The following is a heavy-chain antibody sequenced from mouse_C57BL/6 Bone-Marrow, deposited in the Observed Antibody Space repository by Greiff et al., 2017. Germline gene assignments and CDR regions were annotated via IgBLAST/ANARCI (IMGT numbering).Heavy chain of an antibody. CDR1: GYTFTSYW. Sequence: QVQLQQPGAELVMPGASVKLSCKASGYTFTSYWMHWVKQRPGQGLEWIGEIDPYDSYTNYNQKFKGKSTLTVDKSSSTAYMQLSSLTSEDAAVYYCARGGVYYGFAYWGQGTLVTVSA. CDR2: IDPYDSYT. D-gene: IGHD1-1*01. V-gene: IGHV1-69*01. CDR3: ARGGVYYGFAY. J-gene: IGHJ3*01.